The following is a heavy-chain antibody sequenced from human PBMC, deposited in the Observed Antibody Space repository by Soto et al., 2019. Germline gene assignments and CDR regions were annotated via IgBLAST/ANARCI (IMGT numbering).Heavy chain of an antibody. CDR3: AATRGYSPPFDS. CDR2: IDPSGDNT. Sequence: ASVKVSCKASEYSFTSYYMHWVRRAPGQGLEWMGMIDPSGDNTGYPQKFQGRVTMTSDTSTSTVYMELSSLRSEDTAMYYCAATRGYSPPFDSWGQGTRVTVPQ. V-gene: IGHV1-46*01. CDR1: EYSFTSYY. J-gene: IGHJ4*02. D-gene: IGHD3-22*01.